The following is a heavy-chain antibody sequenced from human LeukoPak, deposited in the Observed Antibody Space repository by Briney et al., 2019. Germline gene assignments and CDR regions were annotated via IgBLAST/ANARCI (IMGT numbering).Heavy chain of an antibody. V-gene: IGHV4-30-2*01. J-gene: IGHJ4*02. Sequence: PSETLSLTCAVSGGSISSGGYSWSWIRQPPGKGLEWIGYIYHSGSTYYNPSLKSRVTISVDRSKNQFSLKLSSVTAADTAVYYCAKQLGYCSDGNCYFPYWGQGTLVTVSS. D-gene: IGHD2-15*01. CDR3: AKQLGYCSDGNCYFPY. CDR2: IYHSGST. CDR1: GGSISSGGYS.